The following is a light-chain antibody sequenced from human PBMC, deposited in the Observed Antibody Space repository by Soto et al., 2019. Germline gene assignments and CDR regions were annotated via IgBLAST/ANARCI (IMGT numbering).Light chain of an antibody. J-gene: IGKJ1*01. V-gene: IGKV3-20*01. CDR1: QSVSSSY. CDR2: GAS. Sequence: IVLTQSPGTLSLSPGERATLSRRASQSVSSSYLAWYQQKPGQAPRLLIYGASSRATGIPDRFSGSGSGTDFTLTISRLEPEDFAVYYCQQYGSSRGTFGQGTKV. CDR3: QQYGSSRGT.